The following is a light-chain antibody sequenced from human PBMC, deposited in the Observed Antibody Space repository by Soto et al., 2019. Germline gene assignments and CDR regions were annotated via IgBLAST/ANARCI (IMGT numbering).Light chain of an antibody. J-gene: IGKJ1*01. Sequence: DIQMTQSPSTLSASVGDRVTITYRASRSISSWLAWYQQKPGKAPKLLIYKASSLESGVPSRFSGSGSGTEFTLTISSLQPDDFATYYCQQYNSYGTFGQGTKVDIK. CDR2: KAS. V-gene: IGKV1-5*03. CDR1: RSISSW. CDR3: QQYNSYGT.